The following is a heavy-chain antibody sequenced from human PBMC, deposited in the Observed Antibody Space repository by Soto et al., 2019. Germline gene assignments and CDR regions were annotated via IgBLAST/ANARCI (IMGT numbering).Heavy chain of an antibody. J-gene: IGHJ6*03. CDR1: GFTFSSYG. Sequence: HPGGSLRLSCAASGFTFSSYGMHWVRQAPGKGLEWVAVIWYDGSNKYYADSVKGRFTISRDNSKNTLYLQMNSLRAEDTAVYYCASDLYSTYSSSPSRDYYYYMDVWGKGTTVTVSS. CDR3: ASDLYSTYSSSPSRDYYYYMDV. D-gene: IGHD6-6*01. V-gene: IGHV3-33*01. CDR2: IWYDGSNK.